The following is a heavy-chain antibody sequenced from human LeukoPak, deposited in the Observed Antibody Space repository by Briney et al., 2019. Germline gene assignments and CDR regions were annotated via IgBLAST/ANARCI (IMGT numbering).Heavy chain of an antibody. CDR2: IYHSGTT. J-gene: IGHJ3*02. Sequence: SETLSLTCAVSGGSVSSNNWLNWVRQPPGKGLEWIGEIYHSGTTNYNPSLKSRPTIAVDKSKNQFSLNLTSVTAADTALYYCARRSTAVKRRGAFEIWGQGTMVTVS. V-gene: IGHV4-4*02. CDR3: ARRSTAVKRRGAFEI. CDR1: GGSVSSNNW. D-gene: IGHD5/OR15-5a*01.